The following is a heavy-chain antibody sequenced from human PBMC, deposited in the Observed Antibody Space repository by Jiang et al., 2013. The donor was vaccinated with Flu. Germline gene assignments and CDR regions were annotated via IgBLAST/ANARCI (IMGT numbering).Heavy chain of an antibody. Sequence: LLKPSETLSLTCTVSGGSVNSRSYYWSWIRQPPGKGLEWIGCVYYSGSTSYNPSLKSRVTISVDMSKNQFSLNLSSVAAADTAVYYCARDASIFGVAAYYFDYWGQGTLVTVSS. J-gene: IGHJ4*02. CDR1: GGSVNSRSYY. D-gene: IGHD3-3*01. CDR3: ARDASIFGVAAYYFDY. V-gene: IGHV4-61*01. CDR2: VYYSGST.